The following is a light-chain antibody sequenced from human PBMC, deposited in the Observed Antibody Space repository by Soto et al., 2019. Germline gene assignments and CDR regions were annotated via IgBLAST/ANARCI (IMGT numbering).Light chain of an antibody. Sequence: DIQMTQSPSTLSASVGDRVAITCRASQNIGSRLAWYQQKPDEAPKLLIYDASSLESGVPLRFGGNGSGTDFTLIISSLQPDDFATYYCQQCNTPFTFGGGTKVEIK. CDR2: DAS. CDR3: QQCNTPFT. CDR1: QNIGSR. J-gene: IGKJ4*01. V-gene: IGKV1-5*01.